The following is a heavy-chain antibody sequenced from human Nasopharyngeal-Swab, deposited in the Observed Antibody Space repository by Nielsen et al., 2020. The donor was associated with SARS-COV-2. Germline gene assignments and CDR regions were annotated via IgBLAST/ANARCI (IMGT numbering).Heavy chain of an antibody. D-gene: IGHD1-26*01. CDR1: GFTFSSYA. CDR2: ISYDGSNK. CDR3: ARAPGDSLDY. V-gene: IGHV3-30*04. J-gene: IGHJ4*02. Sequence: GESLKISCAASGFTFSSYAMHWVRQAPGKGLEWVAVISYDGSNKYYADSVKGRFTISRDNSKNTLYLQMNSLRAEDTAVYYCARAPGDSLDYWGQGTLFTVSS.